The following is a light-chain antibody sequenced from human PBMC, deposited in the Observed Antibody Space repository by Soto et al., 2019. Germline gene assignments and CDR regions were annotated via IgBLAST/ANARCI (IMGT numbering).Light chain of an antibody. CDR1: SSDVGGYNY. V-gene: IGLV2-14*01. Sequence: QSVLTQPASVSGSPGQSITISCTGTSSDVGGYNYVSWYQQHPGKAPKLMIYEVSSRPSGVSNRFSGSKSGNTASLTISGLQAEDEADYYYSSYTSTSTLYVFGSGTKVTVL. CDR2: EVS. CDR3: SSYTSTSTLYV. J-gene: IGLJ1*01.